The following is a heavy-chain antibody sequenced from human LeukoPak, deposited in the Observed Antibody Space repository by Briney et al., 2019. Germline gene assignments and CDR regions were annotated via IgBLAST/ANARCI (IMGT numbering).Heavy chain of an antibody. Sequence: GGSLKLSCAASGFTFSGSAMHWVRQAPGKGLEWVSAISGSGGSTYYADSVKGRFTISRDNSRDTLYLQMNSLRAEDTAVYYCAKGYYDYVWGGYYFDYWGQGTLVTVSS. V-gene: IGHV3-23*01. J-gene: IGHJ4*02. CDR2: ISGSGGST. CDR1: GFTFSGSA. CDR3: AKGYYDYVWGGYYFDY. D-gene: IGHD3-16*01.